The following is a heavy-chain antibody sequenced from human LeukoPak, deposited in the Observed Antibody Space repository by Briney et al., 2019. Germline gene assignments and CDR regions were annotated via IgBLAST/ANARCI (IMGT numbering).Heavy chain of an antibody. D-gene: IGHD6-19*01. Sequence: SETLSLTCAVYGGSFSGYYWSWIRQPPGKGLEWIGEINHSGSTNYNPSFKSRVTISVDTSKNQFSLKLSSVTAADTAVYYCARGRKQWLDTPTYYFDYWGQGTLVTVSS. CDR3: ARGRKQWLDTPTYYFDY. J-gene: IGHJ4*02. CDR2: INHSGST. V-gene: IGHV4-34*01. CDR1: GGSFSGYY.